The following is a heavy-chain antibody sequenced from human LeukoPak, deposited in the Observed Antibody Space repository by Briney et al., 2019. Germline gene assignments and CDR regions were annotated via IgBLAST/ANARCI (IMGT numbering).Heavy chain of an antibody. Sequence: SETLSLTCTVSGGSISSYYWSWIRQPPGKGLEWIGEINHSGSTNYNPSLKSRVTISVDTSKNQFSLKLSSVTAADTAVYYCASLNYYDSSGYYPPSIDWGQGTLVTVSS. V-gene: IGHV4-34*01. CDR2: INHSGST. CDR3: ASLNYYDSSGYYPPSID. J-gene: IGHJ4*02. D-gene: IGHD3-22*01. CDR1: GGSISSYY.